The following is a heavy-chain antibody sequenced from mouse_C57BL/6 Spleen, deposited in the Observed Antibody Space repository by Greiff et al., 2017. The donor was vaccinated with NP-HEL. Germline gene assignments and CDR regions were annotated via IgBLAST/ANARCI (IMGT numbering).Heavy chain of an antibody. CDR2: IHPNSGST. Sequence: VKLMQPGAELVKPGASVKLSCKASGYTFTSYWMHWVKQRPGQGLEWIGMIHPNSGSTNYNEKFKSKATLTVDKSSSTAYMQLSSLTSEDSAVYYCAREGAYYSNYGWFAYWGQGTLVTVSA. CDR1: GYTFTSYW. J-gene: IGHJ3*01. V-gene: IGHV1-64*01. D-gene: IGHD2-5*01. CDR3: AREGAYYSNYGWFAY.